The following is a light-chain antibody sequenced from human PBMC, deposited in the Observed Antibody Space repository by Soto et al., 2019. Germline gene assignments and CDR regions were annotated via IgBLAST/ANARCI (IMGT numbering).Light chain of an antibody. CDR1: QGIGDI. V-gene: IGKV3-15*01. J-gene: IGKJ4*01. Sequence: VMRPSAPTPAGSPGEPATLSCRPSQGIGDILAWYQHKPGQPQRLLIYDTSTRATGDPTRFSGSRYGAEFTLTINSLQSEDFAVYYCQPYNSWPLTFGGGTKV. CDR3: QPYNSWPLT. CDR2: DTS.